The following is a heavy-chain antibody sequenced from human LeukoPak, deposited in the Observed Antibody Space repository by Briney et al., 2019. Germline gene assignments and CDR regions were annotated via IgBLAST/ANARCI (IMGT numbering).Heavy chain of an antibody. CDR3: ARDRGIAVAGTSNWFDP. D-gene: IGHD6-19*01. J-gene: IGHJ5*02. Sequence: SETLSLTCTVSGGSISSSSYYWGWIRQPPGKGLEWIGSIYYSGSTYYNPSLRSRVTISVDTSKNQFSLKLSSVTAADTAVYYCARDRGIAVAGTSNWFDPWGQGTLVTVSS. V-gene: IGHV4-39*07. CDR2: IYYSGST. CDR1: GGSISSSSYY.